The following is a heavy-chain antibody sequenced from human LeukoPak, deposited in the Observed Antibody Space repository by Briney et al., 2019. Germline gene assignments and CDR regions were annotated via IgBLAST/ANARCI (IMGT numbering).Heavy chain of an antibody. Sequence: GASVKVSCTASGDTFSGYYIHWVRQAPGQGLEWMGWINPNSGGTNYAQRIQGKVTMTRETSISAAYMELSRLLSDGTAVDYCARGEGVSNSSSWLIPGYWGQGTLVTVSS. V-gene: IGHV1-2*02. J-gene: IGHJ4*02. CDR2: INPNSGGT. CDR1: GDTFSGYY. CDR3: ARGEGVSNSSSWLIPGY. D-gene: IGHD6-13*01.